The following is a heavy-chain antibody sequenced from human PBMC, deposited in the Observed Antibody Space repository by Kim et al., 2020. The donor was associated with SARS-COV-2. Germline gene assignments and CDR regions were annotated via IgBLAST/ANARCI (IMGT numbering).Heavy chain of an antibody. CDR3: ARASGYSYGYYFDY. D-gene: IGHD5-18*01. Sequence: GGSLRLSCAASGFTFSDYYMSWIRQAPGKGLEWVSYISSSSSYTNYADSVKGRFTISRDNAKNSLYLQMNSLRAEDTAVYYCARASGYSYGYYFDYWGQGTLVTVSS. CDR1: GFTFSDYY. CDR2: ISSSSSYT. J-gene: IGHJ4*02. V-gene: IGHV3-11*06.